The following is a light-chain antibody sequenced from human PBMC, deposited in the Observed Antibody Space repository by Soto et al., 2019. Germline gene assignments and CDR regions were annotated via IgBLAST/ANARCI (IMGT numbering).Light chain of an antibody. CDR2: LAS. Sequence: DIQMTQSPSSLSAAVGDRATITCRAARDVSRWLAWYQHRPGEAPKLLIYLASTLQSGVPSRFSGSGSGTEFNLTISGLQTEDFATYYCQQAKSFPRSFGQGTRVEV. CDR3: QQAKSFPRS. V-gene: IGKV1-12*01. J-gene: IGKJ1*01. CDR1: RDVSRW.